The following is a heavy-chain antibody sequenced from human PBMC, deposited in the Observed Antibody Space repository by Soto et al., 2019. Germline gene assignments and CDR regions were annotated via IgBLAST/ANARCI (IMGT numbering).Heavy chain of an antibody. CDR3: ARVQCSGGSCYSDF. CDR2: IYYSGSS. D-gene: IGHD2-15*01. V-gene: IGHV4-59*01. CDR1: GGSMSGYY. J-gene: IGHJ4*02. Sequence: SETLSLTCSVSGGSMSGYYWNWIRQPPGKGLEWIGFIYYSGSSNYNPSLKGRVTISVDTSKNQFSLKLNSLTAADTAVYYCARVQCSGGSCYSDFWGQGTLVTVSS.